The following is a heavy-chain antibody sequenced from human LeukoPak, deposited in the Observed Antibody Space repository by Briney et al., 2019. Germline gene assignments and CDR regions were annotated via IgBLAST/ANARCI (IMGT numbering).Heavy chain of an antibody. CDR1: GYTFSSYY. Sequence: ASVKVSCKASGYTFSSYYMHWVRQAPGQGLEWMGIISPSDGSTSYAQKFQGRVTMTRDTSTSTVYMELSSLRSEDTAVYYCARRGGPYAFDIWARGQWSPSLQ. D-gene: IGHD1-26*01. CDR3: ARRGGPYAFDI. J-gene: IGHJ3*02. CDR2: ISPSDGST. V-gene: IGHV1-46*01.